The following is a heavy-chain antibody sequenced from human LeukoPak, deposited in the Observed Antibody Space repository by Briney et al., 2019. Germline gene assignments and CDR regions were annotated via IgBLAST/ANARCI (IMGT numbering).Heavy chain of an antibody. CDR1: GLTFSRYS. CDR2: ISGSGSST. V-gene: IGHV3-23*01. D-gene: IGHD6-13*01. Sequence: GGSLRLSCAASGLTFSRYSMNWVRQAPGKGLEWVSVISGSGSSTYYADSVKGRFTISRDNSKNTLYLQMNSLRAEDTAVYYCATSFGPVIAAAGTGADWGQGTLVTVSS. J-gene: IGHJ4*02. CDR3: ATSFGPVIAAAGTGAD.